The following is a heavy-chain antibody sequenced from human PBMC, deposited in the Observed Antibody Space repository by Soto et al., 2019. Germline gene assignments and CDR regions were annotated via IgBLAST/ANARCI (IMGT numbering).Heavy chain of an antibody. CDR1: GFTFNIYA. CDR2: TGATGRTT. D-gene: IGHD1-20*01. Sequence: GALRLSCAASGFTFNIYAMTWVRQAPGKGLEWVSTTGATGRTTYYADSVKGRFTVSRDNSKNTLDLQMSNLRAEDTAVYYCATVHNTSRSFDYWGQGTLVTVSS. V-gene: IGHV3-23*01. J-gene: IGHJ4*02. CDR3: ATVHNTSRSFDY.